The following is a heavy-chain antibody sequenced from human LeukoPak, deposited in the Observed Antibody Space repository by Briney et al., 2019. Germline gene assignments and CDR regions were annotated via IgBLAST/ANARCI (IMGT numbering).Heavy chain of an antibody. CDR3: ARAPTDYGDYVAY. J-gene: IGHJ4*02. D-gene: IGHD4-17*01. V-gene: IGHV1-8*01. CDR1: GYTFTSYD. CDR2: MNPNSGNT. Sequence: GASVKVSCKASGYTFTSYDINWVRQATGQGLEWMGWMNPNSGNTGYAQKFQGRVTMTRNTSISTAYMELSSLRSEDTAVYYCARAPTDYGDYVAYWGQGTLVTVSS.